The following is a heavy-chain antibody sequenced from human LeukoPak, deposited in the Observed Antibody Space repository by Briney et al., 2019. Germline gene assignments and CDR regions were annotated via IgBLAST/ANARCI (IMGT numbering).Heavy chain of an antibody. Sequence: SETLSLTCGVSSGSINNYYWSWIRRSPGQGLEWIGYIHYSGTTNYNPSFKGRLTISVDTSRDQFSLKLNSVTAADTAIYYCARDRRYRSGDNYYLHYFDSWGQGILVTVSS. CDR1: SGSINNYY. J-gene: IGHJ4*02. CDR3: ARDRRYRSGDNYYLHYFDS. V-gene: IGHV4-59*01. D-gene: IGHD2-15*01. CDR2: IHYSGTT.